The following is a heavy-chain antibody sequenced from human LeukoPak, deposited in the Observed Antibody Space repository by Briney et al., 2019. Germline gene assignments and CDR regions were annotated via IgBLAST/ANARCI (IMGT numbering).Heavy chain of an antibody. CDR1: GFTLNNYG. J-gene: IGHJ4*02. V-gene: IGHV3-48*02. CDR3: ARVGDGHSVNYFDY. Sequence: PGGSLRLSCAASGFTLNNYGMTWARQAPERGLEWVSYISSSGRTVYYADSVKGRFTVSRDTAENSLHLQMNSLRDEDTAMFYCARVGDGHSVNYFDYWGQGTLVTVSS. CDR2: ISSSGRTV. D-gene: IGHD5-24*01.